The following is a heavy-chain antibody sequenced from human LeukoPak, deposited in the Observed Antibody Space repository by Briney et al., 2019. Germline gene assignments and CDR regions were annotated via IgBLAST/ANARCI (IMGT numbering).Heavy chain of an antibody. D-gene: IGHD4-17*01. CDR2: ISSSSSYI. V-gene: IGHV3-21*01. CDR1: GFTFSSYS. CDR3: ARTTVTAGRTNWFDP. Sequence: TGGSLRLSCAASGFTFSSYSMNWVRQAPGKGLEWVSSISSSSSYICYADSVKGRFTISRDNAKNSLYLQMNSLRAEDTAVYYCARTTVTAGRTNWFDPWGQGTLVIVSS. J-gene: IGHJ5*02.